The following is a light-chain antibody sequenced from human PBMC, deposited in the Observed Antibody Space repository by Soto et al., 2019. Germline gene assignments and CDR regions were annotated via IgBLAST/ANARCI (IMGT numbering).Light chain of an antibody. CDR2: GTP. CDR1: QSVRTTY. Sequence: EIVLTQSPGTLSLSPGERATLSCRASQSVRTTYLSWYQQRPGQAPRLLIYGTPNRATGIPVRFSGSGSGTDFTLTISRLEPEDFAVYYCQQYGSSPPMYTFGQGTKLEIK. CDR3: QQYGSSPPMYT. V-gene: IGKV3-20*01. J-gene: IGKJ2*01.